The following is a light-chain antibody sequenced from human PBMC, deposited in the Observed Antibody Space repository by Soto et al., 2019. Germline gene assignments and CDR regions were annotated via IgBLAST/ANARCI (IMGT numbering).Light chain of an antibody. CDR2: AHS. Sequence: VLPRSPGPVSLSPGERATLSCRASQGVSSSYLAWYQHNPGPAPRLLIDAHSSRAASVPDRVSGSGSGTDFTLTISRLDPEELAVYKWLQYGRLVRFGQGTKVDI. CDR1: QGVSSSY. J-gene: IGKJ1*01. CDR3: LQYGRLVR. V-gene: IGKV3-20*01.